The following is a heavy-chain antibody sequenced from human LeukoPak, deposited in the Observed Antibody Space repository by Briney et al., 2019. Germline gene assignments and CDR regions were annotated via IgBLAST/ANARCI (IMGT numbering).Heavy chain of an antibody. D-gene: IGHD4-17*01. J-gene: IGHJ5*02. Sequence: SETLSLTCTVSGGFISSYYWSWIRQPPGKGLEWIGYIYHSGSTKYNPSLKSRVTISVDTSKKQFSLKLSSVTAADTAVYFCARDTPDYGDYQGLNWFDPWGQGTLVTVSS. CDR3: ARDTPDYGDYQGLNWFDP. CDR1: GGFISSYY. V-gene: IGHV4-59*01. CDR2: IYHSGST.